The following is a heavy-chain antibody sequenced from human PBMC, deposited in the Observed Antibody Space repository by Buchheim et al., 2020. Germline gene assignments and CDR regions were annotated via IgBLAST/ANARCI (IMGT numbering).Heavy chain of an antibody. CDR2: IYHSGTT. Sequence: QVQLQESGPGLVKPSGTLSLTCGVSGGSITTNNWWTWVRQPPGKGLEWIGEIYHSGTTYYNPSLKSRVSISVDTSKNTFSLNLNSVTAADTAVYFCARLMAHSSLSRRYFDFWGQGTL. J-gene: IGHJ4*02. CDR3: ARLMAHSSLSRRYFDF. CDR1: GGSITTNNW. D-gene: IGHD6-6*01. V-gene: IGHV4-4*02.